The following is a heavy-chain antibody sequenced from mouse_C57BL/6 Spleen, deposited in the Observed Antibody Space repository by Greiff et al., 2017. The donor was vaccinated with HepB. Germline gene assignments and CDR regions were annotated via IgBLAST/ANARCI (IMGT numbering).Heavy chain of an antibody. CDR2: INPSNGGT. J-gene: IGHJ3*01. V-gene: IGHV1-53*01. Sequence: QVQLQHPGTELVKPGASVKLSCKASGYTFTSYWMHWVKQRPGQGLEWIGNINPSNGGTNYNEKFKSKATLTVDKSSSTAYMQLSSLTSEDSAVYYCARGGQLRLHWFAYWGQGTLVTVSA. D-gene: IGHD3-2*02. CDR3: ARGGQLRLHWFAY. CDR1: GYTFTSYW.